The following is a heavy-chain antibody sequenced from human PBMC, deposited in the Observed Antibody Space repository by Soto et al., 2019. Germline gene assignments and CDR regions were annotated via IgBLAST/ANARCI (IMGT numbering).Heavy chain of an antibody. V-gene: IGHV4-39*01. CDR3: ASQSITMVRGVIVVWFDP. CDR2: IY. Sequence: TSETLSLTCTVSGGSISSSSYYWGWIRQPPGKGLEWIGSIYYYNPSLKSRVTISVDTSKNQFSLKLSSVTAADTAVYYCASQSITMVRGVIVVWFDPWGQGTLVTVSS. D-gene: IGHD3-10*01. J-gene: IGHJ5*02. CDR1: GGSISSSSYY.